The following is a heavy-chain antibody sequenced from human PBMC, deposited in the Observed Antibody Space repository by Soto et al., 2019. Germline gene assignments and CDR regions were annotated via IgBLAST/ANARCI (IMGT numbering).Heavy chain of an antibody. D-gene: IGHD6-19*01. Sequence: EASVKVSCKASGYTFTSYAMHWVRQAPGQRLEWMGWINAGNGNTKYSQKFQGRVTITRDTSASTAYMELSSLRSEDTAVYYCARDKPRYSGSGWPYWGQGTLVTVSS. CDR3: ARDKPRYSGSGWPY. CDR1: GYTFTSYA. CDR2: INAGNGNT. J-gene: IGHJ4*02. V-gene: IGHV1-3*01.